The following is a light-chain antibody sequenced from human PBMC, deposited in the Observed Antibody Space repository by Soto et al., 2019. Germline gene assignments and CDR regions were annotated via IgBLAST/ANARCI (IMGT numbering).Light chain of an antibody. V-gene: IGKV3-15*01. Sequence: ETVLTQSPATFSVSPGERATLSCRASQSIGSNLAWYQQRPGQPPRLLIYGASTRATGVPARFSGSGSGTEFTLTINSLQSEDFALYYCQQYNKWPLFTFGPGTIVDIK. CDR2: GAS. J-gene: IGKJ3*01. CDR3: QQYNKWPLFT. CDR1: QSIGSN.